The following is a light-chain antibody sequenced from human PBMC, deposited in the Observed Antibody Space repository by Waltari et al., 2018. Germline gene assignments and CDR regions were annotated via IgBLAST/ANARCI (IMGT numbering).Light chain of an antibody. CDR1: QDISNY. CDR2: DAS. Sequence: DIQMTQSPSSLSASVGDRVTITCQASQDISNYLNWYQQKPGKAPKLLIYDASNLETGVPSRFSGSGSGTDFTFTISSLQPEDIATYYCQQRDNLFSFGPGTKVDIK. V-gene: IGKV1-33*01. CDR3: QQRDNLFS. J-gene: IGKJ3*01.